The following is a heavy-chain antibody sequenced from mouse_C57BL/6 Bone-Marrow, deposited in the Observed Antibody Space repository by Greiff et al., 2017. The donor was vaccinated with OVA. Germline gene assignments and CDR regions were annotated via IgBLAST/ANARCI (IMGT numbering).Heavy chain of an antibody. V-gene: IGHV3-6*01. CDR3: ARDRGNYGSSYFDY. Sequence: EVKLQESGPGLVKPSQSLSLTCSVTGYSITSGYYWNWIRQFPGNKLEWMGYISYDGSNNYNPSLKNRISITRDTSKNQFFLKLNSVTTEDTATYYCARDRGNYGSSYFDYWGQGTTLTVSS. D-gene: IGHD1-1*01. CDR2: ISYDGSN. J-gene: IGHJ2*01. CDR1: GYSITSGYY.